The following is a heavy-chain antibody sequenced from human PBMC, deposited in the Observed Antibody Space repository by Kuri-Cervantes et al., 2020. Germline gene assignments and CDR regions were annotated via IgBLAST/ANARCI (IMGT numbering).Heavy chain of an antibody. CDR1: GFTFSSYG. CDR3: ARGGGYDSPSFDY. CDR2: IWYDGSNK. J-gene: IGHJ4*02. D-gene: IGHD5-12*01. V-gene: IGHV3-33*01. Sequence: GGSLRLSCAASGFTFSSYGMHWVRQAPGKGLEWVAVIWYDGSNKYYADSVKGRFTISRDNSKNTLYLQMNSLRAEDTAVYYRARGGGYDSPSFDYWGQGTLVTVSS.